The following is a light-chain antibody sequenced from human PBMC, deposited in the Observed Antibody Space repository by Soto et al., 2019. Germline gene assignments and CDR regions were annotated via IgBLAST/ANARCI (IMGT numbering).Light chain of an antibody. Sequence: DIQMTQSPSTLSASVGGRVTITCRASQSISSWLAWYQQKPGKAPKLLIYDASSLESGDPSRLSGSGSGTEFTLTISSLQPDDFATYYCQQYSSYPLTFGGGTKVEIK. CDR2: DAS. CDR3: QQYSSYPLT. J-gene: IGKJ4*01. CDR1: QSISSW. V-gene: IGKV1-5*01.